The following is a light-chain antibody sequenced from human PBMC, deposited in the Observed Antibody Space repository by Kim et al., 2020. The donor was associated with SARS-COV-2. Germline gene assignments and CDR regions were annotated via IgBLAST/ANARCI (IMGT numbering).Light chain of an antibody. Sequence: NFMLTQPHSVSESPGKTVTISCSRSSGSIGSEYVQWYQQRPGSAPTTVIYEDNQRPSGVPDRFSGSIDSSSNSASLTISGLKTEDEADYYCQSYDSTNVWVFGGGTQLTVL. CDR2: EDN. CDR1: SGSIGSEY. CDR3: QSYDSTNVWV. J-gene: IGLJ3*02. V-gene: IGLV6-57*04.